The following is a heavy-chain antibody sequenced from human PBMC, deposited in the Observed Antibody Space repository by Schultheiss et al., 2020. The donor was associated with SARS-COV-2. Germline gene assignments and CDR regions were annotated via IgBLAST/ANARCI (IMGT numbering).Heavy chain of an antibody. CDR2: ISAYNGNT. Sequence: ASVKVSCKASGGTFSSYAISWVRQAPGQGLEWMGGISAYNGNTNYAQKLQGRVTMTTDTSTSTAYMELRSLRSDDTAVYYCARDIVVPAAIPGEVYYYYMDVWGKGTTVTVSS. J-gene: IGHJ6*03. CDR1: GGTFSSYA. D-gene: IGHD2-2*02. CDR3: ARDIVVPAAIPGEVYYYYMDV. V-gene: IGHV1-18*01.